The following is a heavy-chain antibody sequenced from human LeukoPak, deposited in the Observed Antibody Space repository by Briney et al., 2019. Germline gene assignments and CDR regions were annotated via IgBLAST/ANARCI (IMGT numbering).Heavy chain of an antibody. V-gene: IGHV3-13*04. Sequence: PGGSLRLSCAASGFTFSTYDMHWVRQATGKGLEWVSGINPAGDTYYPGSVKGRFTISREDAKHSFYLQMNSLRAGDTAVYYCARGDCSGGSCSSMDVWGQGTTVTVSS. CDR3: ARGDCSGGSCSSMDV. CDR1: GFTFSTYD. CDR2: INPAGDT. D-gene: IGHD2-15*01. J-gene: IGHJ6*02.